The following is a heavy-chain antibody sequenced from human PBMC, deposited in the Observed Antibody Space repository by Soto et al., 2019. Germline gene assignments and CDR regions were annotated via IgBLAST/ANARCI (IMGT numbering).Heavy chain of an antibody. V-gene: IGHV3-30*18. CDR3: AKDYRDDDQLPSLLCDY. D-gene: IGHD2-2*01. Sequence: QVQLVESGGGVVQPGRSLRLSCAASGLTFSTYGMHWVRQAPGKGLAWVALISSDGSKEYYGDSVKGRFTISRDNSKNTLYLQMNSLRAEDTAMYYCAKDYRDDDQLPSLLCDYWGQGTLVTVSS. J-gene: IGHJ4*02. CDR1: GLTFSTYG. CDR2: ISSDGSKE.